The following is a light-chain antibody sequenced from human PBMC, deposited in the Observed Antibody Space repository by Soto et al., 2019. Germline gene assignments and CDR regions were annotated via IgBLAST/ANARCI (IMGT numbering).Light chain of an antibody. V-gene: IGKV3-15*01. CDR3: QHYNDLPLT. J-gene: IGKJ1*01. CDR1: QSVVTN. Sequence: EKVMTQSPATLSVSPGERVTLSCRASQSVVTNLAWYQQKPGQAPRLLISGASTRATGIPDRFIRSGSGTEFTLTITSLQSEDFAVYYCQHYNDLPLTFGQGTKVEIK. CDR2: GAS.